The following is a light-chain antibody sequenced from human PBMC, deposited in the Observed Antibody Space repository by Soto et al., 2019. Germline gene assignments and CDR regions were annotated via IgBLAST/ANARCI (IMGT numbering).Light chain of an antibody. CDR3: QQYSSYSGT. J-gene: IGKJ1*01. V-gene: IGKV1-5*02. CDR2: DAS. Sequence: DITLTQSPSFRSASVGGRGPIISRGRQSISSWLAWYQQKPGQAPKLLIYDASSWESGIPARFSGSGSGTEFTLTISSLQPDDFAAYYCQQYSSYSGTFGQGTKVDIK. CDR1: QSISSW.